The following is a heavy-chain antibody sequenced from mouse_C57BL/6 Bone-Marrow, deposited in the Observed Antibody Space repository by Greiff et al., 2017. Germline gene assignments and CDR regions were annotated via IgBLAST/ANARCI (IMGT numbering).Heavy chain of an antibody. D-gene: IGHD1-1*02. Sequence: QVTLKVSGPGILQSSQTLSLTCSFSGFSLSTSGLGVSRLRQPSGKGLEWLAHTYWGDDKRYNPSLQSRLTISKDTSRNPVFLTCTSVDTADTATYAVARRVNGGYYGYFDVWGTGTTVTVSS. CDR2: TYWGDDK. CDR1: GFSLSTSGLG. CDR3: ARRVNGGYYGYFDV. V-gene: IGHV8-12*01. J-gene: IGHJ1*03.